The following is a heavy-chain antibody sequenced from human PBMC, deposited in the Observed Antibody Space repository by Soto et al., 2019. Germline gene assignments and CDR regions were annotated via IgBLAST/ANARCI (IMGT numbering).Heavy chain of an antibody. CDR1: GYSFTSYW. V-gene: IGHV5-51*01. Sequence: GESLKISCRGSGYSFTSYWIGWVRQMPGKGLEWMGIIYPGDSDTRYSPSFQGQVTISADKSISTAYLQWSSLKASDTAMYYCARHTIAVAGPIDYWGQGTLVTVSS. CDR3: ARHTIAVAGPIDY. CDR2: IYPGDSDT. J-gene: IGHJ4*02. D-gene: IGHD6-19*01.